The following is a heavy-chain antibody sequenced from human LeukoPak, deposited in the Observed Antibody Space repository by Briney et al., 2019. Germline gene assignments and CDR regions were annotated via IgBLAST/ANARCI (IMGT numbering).Heavy chain of an antibody. CDR2: IYHSGST. J-gene: IGHJ4*02. CDR1: GGSISSGGYS. V-gene: IGHV4-30-2*01. D-gene: IGHD6-19*01. CDR3: ARGNGWDFDY. Sequence: PSETLSLTCAVSGGSISSGGYSWSWIRQPPGKGLEWIGYIYHSGSTYYNPSLKSRVTISVDRSKNQFSLELSSVTAADTAVYYCARGNGWDFDYWGQGTLVTVSS.